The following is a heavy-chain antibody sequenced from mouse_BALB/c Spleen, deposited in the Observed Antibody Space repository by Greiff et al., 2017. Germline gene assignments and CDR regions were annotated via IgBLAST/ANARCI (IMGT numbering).Heavy chain of an antibody. Sequence: DVKLVESGGGLVKPGGSLKLSCAASGFTFSSYTMSWVRQTPEKRLEWVATISSGGGNTYYPDSVKGRFTISRDNAKNNLYLQMSSLRSEDTALYYCARYRPPYAMDYWGQGTSVTVSS. CDR2: ISSGGGNT. CDR1: GFTFSSYT. V-gene: IGHV5-9*03. J-gene: IGHJ4*01. CDR3: ARYRPPYAMDY.